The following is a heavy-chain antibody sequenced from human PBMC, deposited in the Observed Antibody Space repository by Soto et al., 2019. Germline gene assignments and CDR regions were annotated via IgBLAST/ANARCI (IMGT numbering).Heavy chain of an antibody. CDR3: ARESGDFAYYFDY. Sequence: VGSLRLSCAASGFTFSSYGMHWVRQAPGKGLEWVAVIWYDGSNKYYADSVKGRFTISRDNSKNTLYLQMNSLRAEDTAVYYCARESGDFAYYFDYWGQGTLVTVSS. D-gene: IGHD3-3*01. CDR2: IWYDGSNK. J-gene: IGHJ4*02. V-gene: IGHV3-33*01. CDR1: GFTFSSYG.